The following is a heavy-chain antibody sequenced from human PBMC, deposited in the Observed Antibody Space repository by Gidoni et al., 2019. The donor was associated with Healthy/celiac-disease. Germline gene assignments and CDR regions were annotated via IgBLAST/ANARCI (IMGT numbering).Heavy chain of an antibody. V-gene: IGHV3-15*01. J-gene: IGHJ4*02. CDR3: TTDPSRVVAARRGE. D-gene: IGHD2-15*01. CDR2: IKSKTDGGTT. CDR1: GFTFSNAW. Sequence: EVQLVESGGGLVKPGGSLRLSCAASGFTFSNAWMSWVRQAPGKGLEWVGRIKSKTDGGTTDYAAPVKGRFTISRDDSKNTLYLQMNSLKTEDTAVYYCTTDPSRVVAARRGEWGQGTLVTVSS.